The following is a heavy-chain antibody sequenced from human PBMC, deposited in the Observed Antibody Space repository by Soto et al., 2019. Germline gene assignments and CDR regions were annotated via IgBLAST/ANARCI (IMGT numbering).Heavy chain of an antibody. CDR2: LYSSGST. CDR1: GFTFTGNV. V-gene: IGHV3-53*01. Sequence: EVQLVESGGGLIQPGGSLRLSCAASGFTFTGNVMNWVRQAPGKGLEWVSLLYSSGSTYYADSVKGRFTISRDNSNNTLYLQMSSLRAEDTAVYYCAARPLLPGAPWGQGTMVTVSS. CDR3: AARPLLPGAP. D-gene: IGHD3-22*01. J-gene: IGHJ3*01.